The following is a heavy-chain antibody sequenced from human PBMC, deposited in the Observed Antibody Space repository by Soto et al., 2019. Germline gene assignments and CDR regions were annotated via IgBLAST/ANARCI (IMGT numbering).Heavy chain of an antibody. Sequence: QVQLQESGPGLVKPSQTLSLTCTVSGGSISSGDYYWSWIRQPPGKGLEWIGYIYYSGSTYYNPSLKGPVXXSXDXYKTQFSLKLSSVTAADTAVYYCASTYSSGYPYFDYWGQGTLVTVSS. V-gene: IGHV4-30-4*01. CDR3: ASTYSSGYPYFDY. CDR1: GGSISSGDYY. D-gene: IGHD3-22*01. J-gene: IGHJ4*02. CDR2: IYYSGST.